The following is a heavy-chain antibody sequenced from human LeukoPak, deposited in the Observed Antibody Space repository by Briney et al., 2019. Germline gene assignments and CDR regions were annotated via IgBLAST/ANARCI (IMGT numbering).Heavy chain of an antibody. D-gene: IGHD2-2*01. CDR1: GFTFSDNY. J-gene: IGHJ5*02. CDR3: AREGCSSTSCQGNWFDP. Sequence: PGGSLRLSCAASGFTFSDNYMSWIRQAPGRGLEWVSYISGSTTDTNYADSVKGRFTISRDNSKNTLYLQMNSLRAEDTAVYYCAREGCSSTSCQGNWFDPWGQGTLVTVSS. V-gene: IGHV3-11*06. CDR2: ISGSTTDT.